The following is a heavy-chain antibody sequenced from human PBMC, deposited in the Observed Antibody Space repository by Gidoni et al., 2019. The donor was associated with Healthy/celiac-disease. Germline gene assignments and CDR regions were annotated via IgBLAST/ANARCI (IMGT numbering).Heavy chain of an antibody. CDR1: GFTFSAYY. Sequence: QVQLVQSGGGLVQPGGSLRLSCAASGFTFSAYYMRWVRQAPGKGLEWISYITNSGSYRNYADSVKGRFTISRDNAKNSLYLQMNSLRDEDTAVYYCARDRGVAKTYCYSGGMDDWGQGSTVTVS. D-gene: IGHD5-12*01. J-gene: IGHJ6*02. V-gene: IGHV3-11*05. CDR2: ITNSGSYR. CDR3: ARDRGVAKTYCYSGGMDD.